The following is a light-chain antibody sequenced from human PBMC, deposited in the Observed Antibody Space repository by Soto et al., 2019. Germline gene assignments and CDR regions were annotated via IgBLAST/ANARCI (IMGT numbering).Light chain of an antibody. J-gene: IGKJ1*01. V-gene: IGKV3-20*01. CDR1: QSVSSSS. Sequence: EIVLTQSPVTLSLSPGEIATLSCSASQSVSSSSLAWYQQKRGQAPRLLIHGASSRATGIPDRFSGSGSGTDFTLTISRLEPEDFAVYYCQQYGSSPRTFGQGTKVDIK. CDR3: QQYGSSPRT. CDR2: GAS.